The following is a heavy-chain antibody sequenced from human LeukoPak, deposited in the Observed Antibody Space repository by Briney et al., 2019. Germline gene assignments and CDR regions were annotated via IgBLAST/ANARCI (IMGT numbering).Heavy chain of an antibody. CDR1: GGSISSSNW. Sequence: PSGTLSLTCAVSGGSISSSNWWSWVRQPPGKGLEWIGEIYHSGSTNYNPSLKSRVTISVDKSKNQFSLKLNSVTAADTAVYYCARHRGARLSPIDYWGQGTLVTVSS. V-gene: IGHV4-4*02. CDR3: ARHRGARLSPIDY. J-gene: IGHJ4*02. D-gene: IGHD3-16*02. CDR2: IYHSGST.